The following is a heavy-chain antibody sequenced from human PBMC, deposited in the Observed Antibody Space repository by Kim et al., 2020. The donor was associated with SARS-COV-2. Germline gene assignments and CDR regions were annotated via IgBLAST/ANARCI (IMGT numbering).Heavy chain of an antibody. CDR2: TRNKGNSYTT. Sequence: GGSLRLSCAASGFIFSDHSMDWVRQAPGKGLEWVGRTRNKGNSYTTKYAASVKGRFTISRDDSKNSLYLQMNSLKTEDTAVYYCVRSPGGYAMDVWGQGTTVTVSS. V-gene: IGHV3-72*01. CDR3: VRSPGGYAMDV. D-gene: IGHD2-15*01. CDR1: GFIFSDHS. J-gene: IGHJ6*02.